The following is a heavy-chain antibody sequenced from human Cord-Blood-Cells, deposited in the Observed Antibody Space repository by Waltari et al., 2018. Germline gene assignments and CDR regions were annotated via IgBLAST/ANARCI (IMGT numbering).Heavy chain of an antibody. CDR2: INHSGST. D-gene: IGHD3-3*01. CDR1: GGSFSGYY. J-gene: IGHJ4*02. V-gene: IGHV4-34*01. CDR3: ATRFTIFGVVISPDY. Sequence: QVQLQQWGAGLLKPSETLSLTCAVYGGSFSGYYWSWIRQPPGKWLEWIGEINHSGSTNYNPSLKSRVTISVDTSKNQFSLKLSSVTAADTAVYYCATRFTIFGVVISPDYWGQGTLVTVSS.